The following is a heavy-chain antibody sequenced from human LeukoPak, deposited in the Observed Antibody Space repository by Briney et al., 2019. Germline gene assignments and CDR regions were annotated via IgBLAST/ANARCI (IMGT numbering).Heavy chain of an antibody. CDR2: IYYSGST. CDR3: ARVTGYMTEDFFDY. D-gene: IGHD6-13*01. J-gene: IGHJ4*02. V-gene: IGHV4-59*01. CDR1: GGSISSYY. Sequence: SETLSLTCTVSGGSISSYYWSWIRQPPGKGLEWIGYIYYSGSTDYNPSLKSRVTISVDTSRNQFSLRLSTVTAADTAVYYCARVTGYMTEDFFDYWGQGTLVTVSS.